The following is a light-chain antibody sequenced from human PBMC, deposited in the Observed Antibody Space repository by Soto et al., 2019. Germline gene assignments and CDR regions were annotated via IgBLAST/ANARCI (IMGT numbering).Light chain of an antibody. CDR2: GAS. CDR1: QSVSSSY. Sequence: EIVLTQSPGTLSLSPGERATLSCRASQSVSSSYLAWYQQKPGQAPRLLIYGASSRATGIPDRFSGSGYGTDCTLTISRLEPEDFAVYYCQQYGSSPPTFGQGTKVEIK. J-gene: IGKJ1*01. V-gene: IGKV3-20*01. CDR3: QQYGSSPPT.